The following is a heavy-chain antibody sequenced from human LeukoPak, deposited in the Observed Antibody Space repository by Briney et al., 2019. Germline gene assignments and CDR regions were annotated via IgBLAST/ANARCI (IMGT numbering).Heavy chain of an antibody. V-gene: IGHV3-23*01. CDR3: AKDPAWGVRGVTPPDY. CDR2: ISGSGGST. D-gene: IGHD3-10*01. CDR1: GLTFSSYA. Sequence: GGSLRLSCAASGLTFSSYAMMWLRQAPGKGLEWVSGISGSGGSTYYADSVKGRFTISRDNSKNTLYLQMNSLRAEDTAVYYCAKDPAWGVRGVTPPDYWGQGTLVTVSS. J-gene: IGHJ4*02.